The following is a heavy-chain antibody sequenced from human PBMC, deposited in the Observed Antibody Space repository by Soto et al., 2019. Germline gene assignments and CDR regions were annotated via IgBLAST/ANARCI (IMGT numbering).Heavy chain of an antibody. CDR2: IWYDGSNK. D-gene: IGHD1-1*01. CDR3: ARPDSEGGGIPY. Sequence: GGSLRLSCAASGFTFSSYGMHWVRQAPGKGLEWVAVIWYDGSNKYYADSVKGRFTISRDNSKNTLYLQMNSLRAEDTAVYYCARPDSEGGGIPYWGQGTLVTVSS. CDR1: GFTFSSYG. J-gene: IGHJ4*02. V-gene: IGHV3-33*01.